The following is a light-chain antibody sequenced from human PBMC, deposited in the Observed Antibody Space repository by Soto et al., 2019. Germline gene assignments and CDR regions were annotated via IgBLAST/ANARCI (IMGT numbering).Light chain of an antibody. CDR1: QSISNY. J-gene: IGKJ1*01. Sequence: DIQMTQSPSSLSASVGDRVTMTCRASQSISNYLNWYQQKPGKAPKLLIYAASSLQSGVPSRFSGSGSGTDFTLTISRLEPEDFAVYYCQQYGSSPMTFGQGTKVDIK. V-gene: IGKV1-39*01. CDR2: AAS. CDR3: QQYGSSPMT.